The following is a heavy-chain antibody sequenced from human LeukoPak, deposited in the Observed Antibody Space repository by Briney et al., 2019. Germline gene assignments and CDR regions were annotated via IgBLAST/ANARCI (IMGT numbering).Heavy chain of an antibody. J-gene: IGHJ6*03. Sequence: GGSLRLSCAASGFTFSNYAIHWVRQAPGKGLEWVAIISYDGSNKYYADSVKGRFTISRDNSKNTLYLQMKSLRAEDTAVYYCAKGGGYEAQYYYYYLDVWGKGTTVTISS. CDR3: AKGGGYEAQYYYYYLDV. V-gene: IGHV3-30*04. D-gene: IGHD5-12*01. CDR2: ISYDGSNK. CDR1: GFTFSNYA.